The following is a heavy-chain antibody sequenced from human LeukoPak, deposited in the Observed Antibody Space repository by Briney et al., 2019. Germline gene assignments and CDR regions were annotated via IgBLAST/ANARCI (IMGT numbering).Heavy chain of an antibody. D-gene: IGHD6-19*01. CDR2: IIPIFGTA. CDR3: ARDQIAVAGTGDY. CDR1: GGTFSSYA. V-gene: IGHV1-69*13. J-gene: IGHJ4*02. Sequence: SVQVSCKASGGTFSSYAISWVRQAPGQGLEWMGGIIPIFGTANYAQKFQGRVTITADESTSTAYMELSSLRSEDTAVYYCARDQIAVAGTGDYWGQGTLVTVSS.